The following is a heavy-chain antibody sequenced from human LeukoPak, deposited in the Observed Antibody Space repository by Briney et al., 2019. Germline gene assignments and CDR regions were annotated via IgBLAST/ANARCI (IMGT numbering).Heavy chain of an antibody. J-gene: IGHJ4*02. D-gene: IGHD6-19*01. V-gene: IGHV4-4*07. CDR1: GDSISSYY. Sequence: SETLSLTCTVSGDSISSYYWSWIRQPAGKGLEWIGRIYTGGSTNYNPSLKSRVTISVDKSKNQLSLKLNSVTAADTAIYYCARAQIAVNFYYFDYWGQGTLVTVSS. CDR3: ARAQIAVNFYYFDY. CDR2: IYTGGST.